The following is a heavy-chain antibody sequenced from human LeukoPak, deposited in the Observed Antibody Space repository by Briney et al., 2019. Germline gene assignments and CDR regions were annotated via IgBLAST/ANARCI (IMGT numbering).Heavy chain of an antibody. D-gene: IGHD1-26*01. CDR2: ISGSGGST. CDR1: GFTFSSYA. CDR3: AKGDTTWELPHDY. J-gene: IGHJ4*02. Sequence: GGSLRLSCAAAGFTFSSYAMNWVRQAPGKGLEWVSAISGSGGSTYYADSVKGRFTISRDNSKDTLYLQRTSLRAEDTAVYYCAKGDTTWELPHDYWGQGTLVTVSS. V-gene: IGHV3-23*01.